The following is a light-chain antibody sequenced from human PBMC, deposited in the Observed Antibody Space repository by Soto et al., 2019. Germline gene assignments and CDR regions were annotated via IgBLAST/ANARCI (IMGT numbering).Light chain of an antibody. Sequence: QSALTQPRSVSGSPGQSVTISCTGTSSDVGGYNLVSWYQQYPGRAPKRLIYDVTKRPSGVPDRFSGSKSGNTASLTISGIQAEDEADYYCCSHAGSYTLGVFGGGTKLTVL. V-gene: IGLV2-11*01. J-gene: IGLJ3*02. CDR3: CSHAGSYTLGV. CDR1: SSDVGGYNL. CDR2: DVT.